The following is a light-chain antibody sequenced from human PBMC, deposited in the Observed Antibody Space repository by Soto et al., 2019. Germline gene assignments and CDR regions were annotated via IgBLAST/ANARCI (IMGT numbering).Light chain of an antibody. J-gene: IGLJ1*01. CDR1: SSNIESHS. Sequence: QSVLTQQPSASGTPGQRITISCYGSSSNIESHSVNWYQQVPGTAPKLLINTNNQRPSGVPDRFSGSKSGASASLAISGLQSEDEATYYCATWDDSRKGVFGTGTKVTVL. CDR2: TNN. CDR3: ATWDDSRKGV. V-gene: IGLV1-44*01.